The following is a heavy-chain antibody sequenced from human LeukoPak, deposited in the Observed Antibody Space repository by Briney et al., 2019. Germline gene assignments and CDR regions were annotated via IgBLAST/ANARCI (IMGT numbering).Heavy chain of an antibody. CDR2: IYYSGST. CDR1: GGSFSGYY. Sequence: SETLSLTCAVYGGSFSGYYWSWIRQHPGKGLEWIGYIYYSGSTYYNPSLKSRVTISVDTSKNQFSLKLSSVTAADTAVYYCARAYYDILTGPLVYFQHWGQGTLVTVSS. CDR3: ARAYYDILTGPLVYFQH. V-gene: IGHV4-31*11. J-gene: IGHJ1*01. D-gene: IGHD3-9*01.